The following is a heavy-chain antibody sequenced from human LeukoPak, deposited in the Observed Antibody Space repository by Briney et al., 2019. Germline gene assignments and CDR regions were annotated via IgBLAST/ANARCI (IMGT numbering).Heavy chain of an antibody. CDR1: GGSISSYY. J-gene: IGHJ6*02. CDR2: IYYSGST. V-gene: IGHV4-59*01. CDR3: ARVSTDSSGYIYYGMDV. D-gene: IGHD3-22*01. Sequence: SETLSLTCTVSGGSISSYYWSRIRQPPGKGLEWIGYIYYSGSTNYNPSLKSRVTISVDTSKNQFSLKLSSVTAADTAVYYCARVSTDSSGYIYYGMDVWGQGTTVTVSS.